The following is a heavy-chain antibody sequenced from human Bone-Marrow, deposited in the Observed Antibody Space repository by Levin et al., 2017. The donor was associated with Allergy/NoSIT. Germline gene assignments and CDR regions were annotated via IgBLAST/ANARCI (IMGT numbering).Heavy chain of an antibody. CDR3: ARDYGPTIAAAGTDY. Sequence: SGGSLRLSCAASGFTFSNYDMNWVRQAPGKGLEWVSSITTTSSYIYYADSVKGRFTISRDNAKNSLYLQMNSLRGEDTAVYYCARDYGPTIAAAGTDYWGQGTLVTVSS. CDR1: GFTFSNYD. CDR2: ITTTSSYI. D-gene: IGHD6-13*01. V-gene: IGHV3-21*01. J-gene: IGHJ4*02.